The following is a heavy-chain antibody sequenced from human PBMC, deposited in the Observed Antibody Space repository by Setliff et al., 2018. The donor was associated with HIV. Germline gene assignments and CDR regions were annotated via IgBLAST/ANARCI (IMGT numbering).Heavy chain of an antibody. CDR2: INHSGTT. V-gene: IGHV4-34*01. J-gene: IGHJ4*02. CDR3: ARGRGWYGY. CDR1: GGSFSGYH. Sequence: SETLSLTCAVYGGSFSGYHWNWIRQPPGKGLEWIGEINHSGTTSYTPSLKSRVTISVDTSKNQFSLKLSSVSAADTAVYYCARGRGWYGYWGQGTVVTVSS. D-gene: IGHD6-19*01.